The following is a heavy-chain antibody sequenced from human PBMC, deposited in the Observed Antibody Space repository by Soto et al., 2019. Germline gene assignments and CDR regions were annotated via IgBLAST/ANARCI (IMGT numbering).Heavy chain of an antibody. D-gene: IGHD1-26*01. V-gene: IGHV3-23*01. J-gene: IGHJ6*02. Sequence: PGGSLRLSCAASGFTFSSYAMSWVRQAPGKGLEWVSAISGSGGSTYYADSVKGRFTISRDNSKNTLYLQMNSLRAEDTAVYYCAGLGAPTPPNYYYYGMAVWGQGTTVTVSS. CDR1: GFTFSSYA. CDR3: AGLGAPTPPNYYYYGMAV. CDR2: ISGSGGST.